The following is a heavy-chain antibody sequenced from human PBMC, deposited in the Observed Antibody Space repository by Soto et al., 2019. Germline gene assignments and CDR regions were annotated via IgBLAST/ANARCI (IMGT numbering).Heavy chain of an antibody. D-gene: IGHD2-21*01. V-gene: IGHV1-69*13. CDR3: ARSLLGNPYYYYGMDV. CDR2: IIPIFGTA. J-gene: IGHJ6*02. CDR1: GGTFSSYA. Sequence: ASVKVSCKASGGTFSSYAISWVRQAPGQGLEWMGGIIPIFGTANYAQKFQGRVTITADESTSTAYMELSSLRSEDTAVYYCARSLLGNPYYYYGMDVWGQGTTVTVSS.